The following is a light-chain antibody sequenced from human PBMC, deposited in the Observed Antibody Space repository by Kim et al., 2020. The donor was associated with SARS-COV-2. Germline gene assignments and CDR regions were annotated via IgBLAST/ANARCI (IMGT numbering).Light chain of an antibody. V-gene: IGKV1-27*01. Sequence: ASVGDRVTITCRASQDISNYLAWYQQKPGKVPKLLIYAASTLQSGVPSRFSGSGSGTDFTLTISSLQPEDVATYYCQKYSSDPRAFGQGTKVDIK. CDR2: AAS. CDR3: QKYSSDPRA. CDR1: QDISNY. J-gene: IGKJ1*01.